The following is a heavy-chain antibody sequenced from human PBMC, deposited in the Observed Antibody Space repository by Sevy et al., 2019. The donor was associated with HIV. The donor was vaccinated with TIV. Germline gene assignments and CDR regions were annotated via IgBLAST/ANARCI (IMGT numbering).Heavy chain of an antibody. J-gene: IGHJ4*02. V-gene: IGHV4-30-4*01. CDR1: GGSFTSSDSY. D-gene: IGHD5-12*01. CDR3: ASKRGYNDGPFDY. Sequence: SETLSLTCTVSGGSFTSSDSYWSWIRQPPGEGLEWIGYIHYTEGTYYNPFLKSRVAMSVETSEKQLSLKLSFLTAAETAVYYCASKRGYNDGPFDYWGQGTLVTVSS. CDR2: IHYTEGT.